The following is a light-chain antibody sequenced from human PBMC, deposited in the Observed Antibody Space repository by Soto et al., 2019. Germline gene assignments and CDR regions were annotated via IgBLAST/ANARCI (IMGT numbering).Light chain of an antibody. CDR3: QSYDSSLSGYV. J-gene: IGLJ1*01. V-gene: IGLV2-11*01. Sequence: QSALTQPRSVSGSPGQSVSISCTGTSSDVGGYNYVSWYQQHPGKAPKVMIYDVSKRPSGVPDRFSGSKSGNTASLTISGLQSEDEADYYCQSYDSSLSGYVFGTGTQLTVL. CDR1: SSDVGGYNY. CDR2: DVS.